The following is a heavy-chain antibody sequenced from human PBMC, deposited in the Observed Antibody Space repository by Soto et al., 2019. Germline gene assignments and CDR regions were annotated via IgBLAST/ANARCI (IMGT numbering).Heavy chain of an antibody. CDR2: ISYDEINK. CDR3: AREGYDYIWGSYRYYFDY. Sequence: QVQLVESGGGVVQPGRSLRLSCAASGFTFSSYGMLWVRQAPGKGLEWVAVISYDEINKYYSDSVKGRFTISRDNSKNTLYLQMNSLRAEDTAVYYCAREGYDYIWGSYRYYFDYWGQGTLVTVSS. V-gene: IGHV3-30*03. CDR1: GFTFSSYG. J-gene: IGHJ4*02. D-gene: IGHD3-16*02.